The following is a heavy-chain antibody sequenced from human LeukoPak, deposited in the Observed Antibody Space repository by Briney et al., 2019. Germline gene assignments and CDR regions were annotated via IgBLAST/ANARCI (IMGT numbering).Heavy chain of an antibody. J-gene: IGHJ4*02. Sequence: SETLSLTCAVYGGSFSGYYWSWIRQPPGKGLEWIGEINHSGSTNYNPSLKSRVTISVDTSKNQFSLKLSSVTAADTAVYYCARNSRCYYDREDYWGQGTLVTVSS. CDR2: INHSGST. D-gene: IGHD3-22*01. CDR1: GGSFSGYY. CDR3: ARNSRCYYDREDY. V-gene: IGHV4-34*01.